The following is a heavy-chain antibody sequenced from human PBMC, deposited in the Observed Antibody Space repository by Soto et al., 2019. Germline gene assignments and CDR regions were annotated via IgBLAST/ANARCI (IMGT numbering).Heavy chain of an antibody. CDR1: GGSVNSHA. Sequence: QVQLEQSGAEVKKAGSSVKVSCKAFGGSVNSHAISWVRQAPGQGLEWMGGIIPMFGTPTYAQRFQAGVTISADESTSTVYLDLSSLRSEDTAMYYCARSRNVAEFNDYGGNYHGFDIWSQGTMVTVSS. CDR2: IIPMFGTP. D-gene: IGHD4-17*01. J-gene: IGHJ3*02. V-gene: IGHV1-69*01. CDR3: ARSRNVAEFNDYGGNYHGFDI.